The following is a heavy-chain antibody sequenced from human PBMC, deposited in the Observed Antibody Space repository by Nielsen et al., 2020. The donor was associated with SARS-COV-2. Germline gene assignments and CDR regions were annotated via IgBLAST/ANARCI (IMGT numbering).Heavy chain of an antibody. CDR2: IGAADDT. CDR1: GFTISNYD. D-gene: IGHD3-10*01. J-gene: IGHJ5*02. V-gene: IGHV3-13*01. CDR3: TRGVGGWFDP. Sequence: GESLKISCAAYGFTISNYDMHWVRQAAGKGLEWVSSIGAADDTFYAGSVRGRFTISREDVENSLHLQMNSLRAGDMAVYFCTRGVGGWFDPWGQGTLVTVSS.